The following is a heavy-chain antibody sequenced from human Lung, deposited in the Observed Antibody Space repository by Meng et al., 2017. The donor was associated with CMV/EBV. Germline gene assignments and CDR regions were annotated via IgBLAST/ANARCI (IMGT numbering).Heavy chain of an antibody. J-gene: IGHJ6*02. CDR2: INQDASER. CDR1: GFSIRDYW. D-gene: IGHD3/OR15-3a*01. V-gene: IGHV3-7*04. Sequence: GESLKISCAASGFSIRDYWMSWVRQAPGKGLEWVANINQDASERYYVDSAKGRFTISRDNAENSLYLQMSSLRVGDTAIYYCARAGAYHDFWTAKEGGYYYYGMDVWGQGXTVTVSS. CDR3: ARAGAYHDFWTAKEGGYYYYGMDV.